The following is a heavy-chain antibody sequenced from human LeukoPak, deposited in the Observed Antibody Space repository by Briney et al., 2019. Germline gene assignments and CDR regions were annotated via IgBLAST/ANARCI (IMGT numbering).Heavy chain of an antibody. D-gene: IGHD2-2*01. CDR3: ARGGGCSIVDP. CDR1: GYTFTSYA. J-gene: IGHJ5*02. V-gene: IGHV1-3*01. CDR2: INAGNGNT. Sequence: ASVTVSCKASGYTFTSYAMHWVRQAPGQRLEWMGWINAGNGNTKYSQKFQGRVTITRDTSASTAYMELSSLRSEDTAVYYCARGGGCSIVDPWGQGTLVTVSS.